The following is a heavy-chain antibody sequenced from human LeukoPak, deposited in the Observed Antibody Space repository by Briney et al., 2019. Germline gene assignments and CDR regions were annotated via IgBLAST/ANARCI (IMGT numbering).Heavy chain of an antibody. CDR3: ARESTNIVATWPDY. J-gene: IGHJ4*02. CDR2: IYSTTTYI. D-gene: IGHD5-12*01. Sequence: SGGSLRLSCAASGFTFSSFSMNWVRQAPGKGLEWVSSIYSTTTYIYYADSVKGRFTISRDNAKNSLYLQMNSLRDEDTAVYYCARESTNIVATWPDYWGQGTLVTVSS. CDR1: GFTFSSFS. V-gene: IGHV3-21*01.